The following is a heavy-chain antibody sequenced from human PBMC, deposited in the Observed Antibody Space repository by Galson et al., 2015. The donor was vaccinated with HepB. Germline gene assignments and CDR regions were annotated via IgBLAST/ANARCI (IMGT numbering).Heavy chain of an antibody. J-gene: IGHJ4*02. Sequence: SLRLSCAASGFTFTTSNMHWVRQTPVKGLEWLAIISDDGITAFYADSVKGRFTISRDNSKNTLFLQMNSLRPDDTAVYYCARDFGWNFDNWDQGTLVTVSS. CDR1: GFTFTTSN. D-gene: IGHD6-19*01. V-gene: IGHV3-30-3*01. CDR3: ARDFGWNFDN. CDR2: ISDDGITA.